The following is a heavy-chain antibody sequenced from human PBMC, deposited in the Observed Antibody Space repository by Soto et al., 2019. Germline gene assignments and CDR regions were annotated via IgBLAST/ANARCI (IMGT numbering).Heavy chain of an antibody. D-gene: IGHD7-27*01. Sequence: SETLSLTCTVSGGSISSSSYYWGWIRQPPGKGLEWIGSIYYSGSTYYNPSLKSRVTVSVDTSKNQFSLKLSSVTAADTAVYYCARHGDGTRMYYFAYWGQGTLVTVSS. J-gene: IGHJ4*02. CDR3: ARHGDGTRMYYFAY. V-gene: IGHV4-39*01. CDR1: GGSISSSSYY. CDR2: IYYSGST.